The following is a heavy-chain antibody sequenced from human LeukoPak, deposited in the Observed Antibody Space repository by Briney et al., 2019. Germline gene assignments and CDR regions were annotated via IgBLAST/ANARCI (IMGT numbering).Heavy chain of an antibody. Sequence: SETLSLTCTVSGGSISSYYWSWVRQPPGKGLEWIGYIYYSASTNYNPSLKSRATISVDTSKNQFSLKLSSVTAADTAVYYCASFSSGWPFDYWGQGTLVTDSS. CDR2: IYYSAST. CDR1: GGSISSYY. J-gene: IGHJ4*02. D-gene: IGHD6-19*01. CDR3: ASFSSGWPFDY. V-gene: IGHV4-59*01.